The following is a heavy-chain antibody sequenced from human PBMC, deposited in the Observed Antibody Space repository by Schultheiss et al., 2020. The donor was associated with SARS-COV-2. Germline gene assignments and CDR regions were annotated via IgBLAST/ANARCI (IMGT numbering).Heavy chain of an antibody. V-gene: IGHV4-39*07. CDR2: INHSGST. CDR3: ANLLTQGEVVDY. CDR1: GGSISSGGYY. J-gene: IGHJ4*02. D-gene: IGHD3-9*01. Sequence: SETLSLTCTVSGGSISSGGYYWSWIRQPPGKGLEWIGEINHSGSTNYNPSLKSRVTISVDTSKNQFSLKLSSVTAADTAVYYCANLLTQGEVVDYWGQGTLVTVSS.